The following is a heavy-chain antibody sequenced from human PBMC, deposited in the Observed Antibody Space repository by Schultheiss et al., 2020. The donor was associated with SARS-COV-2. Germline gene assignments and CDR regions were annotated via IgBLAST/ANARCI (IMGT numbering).Heavy chain of an antibody. CDR3: ARLSSSSLIRWFDP. J-gene: IGHJ5*02. Sequence: GGSLRLSCKGSGYSFTSYWIGWVRQMPGKGLEWMGIIYPGDSDTRYSPSFQGQVTISADKSISTAYLQWSSLKASDTAMYYCARLSSSSLIRWFDPWGQGTLVTVSS. CDR2: IYPGDSDT. CDR1: GYSFTSYW. V-gene: IGHV5-51*01. D-gene: IGHD6-6*01.